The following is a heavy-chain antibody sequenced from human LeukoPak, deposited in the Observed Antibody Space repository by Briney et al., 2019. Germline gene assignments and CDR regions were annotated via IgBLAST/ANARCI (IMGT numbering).Heavy chain of an antibody. Sequence: ASVKVSCKASGYTFTGYYIHWVRQAPGQGLEWMGWISAYNGNTNYAQKLQGRVTMTTDTSTSTAYMELRSLRSDDTAVYYCARDRGLRFLEWLPHDAFDIWGQGTMVTVSS. CDR2: ISAYNGNT. CDR3: ARDRGLRFLEWLPHDAFDI. CDR1: GYTFTGYY. V-gene: IGHV1-18*04. J-gene: IGHJ3*02. D-gene: IGHD3-3*01.